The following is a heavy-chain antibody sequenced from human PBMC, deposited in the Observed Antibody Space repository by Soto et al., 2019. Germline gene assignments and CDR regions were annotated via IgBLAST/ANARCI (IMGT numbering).Heavy chain of an antibody. CDR3: ARAVGRYCSGGSCYSQYFQH. Sequence: QVQLVQSGAEVKKPGSSVKVSCKASGGTFSSYAISWVRQAPGQGLEWMGGIIPIFGTANYAQKFQGRVTITADKSTSTAYMELSSLRSEDTAVYYCARAVGRYCSGGSCYSQYFQHWGQGTLVTVSS. CDR1: GGTFSSYA. V-gene: IGHV1-69*06. J-gene: IGHJ1*01. D-gene: IGHD2-15*01. CDR2: IIPIFGTA.